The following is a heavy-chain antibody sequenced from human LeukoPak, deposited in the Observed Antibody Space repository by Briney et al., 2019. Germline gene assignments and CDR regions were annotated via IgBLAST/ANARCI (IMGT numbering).Heavy chain of an antibody. Sequence: ASETLSLTCAVSGYSISSGYYWGWIRQPPGKGLEWIGSIYHSGSTYYNPSLKSRVTISVDTSKNQFSLKLSSVTAADTAVYYCARGRGYYYDSSGYYSPLWYWGQGTLVTVSS. CDR1: GYSISSGYY. CDR2: IYHSGST. CDR3: ARGRGYYYDSSGYYSPLWY. D-gene: IGHD3-22*01. V-gene: IGHV4-38-2*01. J-gene: IGHJ4*02.